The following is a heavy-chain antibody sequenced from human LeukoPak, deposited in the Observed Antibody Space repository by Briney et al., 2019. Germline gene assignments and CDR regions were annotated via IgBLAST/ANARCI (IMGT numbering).Heavy chain of an antibody. V-gene: IGHV3-53*01. D-gene: IGHD3-22*01. J-gene: IGHJ3*02. CDR1: GFTVSSNY. CDR3: AKPPYDSSGYSLAFDI. CDR2: ISSVGST. Sequence: PGGSLRLSCAASGFTVSSNYMSWVRQAPGKGLEWVSLISSVGSTYYADSVKGRFTISRDNSKNTLYLQMNSLRAEDTAVYYCAKPPYDSSGYSLAFDIWGQGTMVTVSS.